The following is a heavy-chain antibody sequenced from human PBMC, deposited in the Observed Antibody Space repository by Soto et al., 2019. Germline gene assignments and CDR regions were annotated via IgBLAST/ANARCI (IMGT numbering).Heavy chain of an antibody. V-gene: IGHV3-73*01. J-gene: IGHJ6*02. CDR3: TRRSERPGQNYYGIDV. CDR1: GLTFSVSA. Sequence: GGSLRLSCVASGLTFSVSAIHWVRQASGKGLEWVGRIRSKVNNYGTAYAASVEGRFTISRDDSKNTAYLQMNSLKTEDTAVYYCTRRSERPGQNYYGIDVWGQGTTVTVSS. CDR2: IRSKVNNYGT.